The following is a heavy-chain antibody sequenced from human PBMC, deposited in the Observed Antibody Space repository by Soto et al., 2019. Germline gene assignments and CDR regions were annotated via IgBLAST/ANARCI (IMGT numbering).Heavy chain of an antibody. J-gene: IGHJ4*02. CDR2: IIPILGIA. CDR3: AGVRGAGDGTDS. Sequence: QVQLVQSGAEVKKPGSSVKVSCKASGGTFSSYTISLVRQAPGQGLEWMGRIIPILGIANYAQKFQGRVTNTADKSTSTAYMELRSLRSEDTAVYYCAGVRGAGDGTDSWGQGTLVTVSS. CDR1: GGTFSSYT. V-gene: IGHV1-69*02. D-gene: IGHD7-27*01.